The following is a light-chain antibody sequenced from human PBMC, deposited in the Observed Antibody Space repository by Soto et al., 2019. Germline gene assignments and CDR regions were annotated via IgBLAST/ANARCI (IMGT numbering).Light chain of an antibody. J-gene: IGLJ1*01. V-gene: IGLV2-14*03. CDR3: SSYTASAPFYV. Sequence: QSALTQPASVSGSPGQSITISCTGARTDVDGHDYVSWYQQHPGQAPKLMIFDVHNRPSGVSSRFSGSKSGDTASLTISGLHAEDDGDYYCSSYTASAPFYVFGTGTKLTVL. CDR2: DVH. CDR1: RTDVDGHDY.